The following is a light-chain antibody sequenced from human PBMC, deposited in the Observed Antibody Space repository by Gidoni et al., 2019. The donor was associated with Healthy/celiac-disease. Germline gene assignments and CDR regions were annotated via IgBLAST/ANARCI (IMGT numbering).Light chain of an antibody. CDR2: DAS. J-gene: IGKJ4*01. Sequence: DIQMTQSPSSLSASVGDRVTITCQASQDISNYLNWYQQKPGKAPKLLIYDASNLETGFPSRFSGSGSGTDFTFTISRLQPEDIATYYCQQYDNLLTFGGGTKVEIK. V-gene: IGKV1-33*01. CDR3: QQYDNLLT. CDR1: QDISNY.